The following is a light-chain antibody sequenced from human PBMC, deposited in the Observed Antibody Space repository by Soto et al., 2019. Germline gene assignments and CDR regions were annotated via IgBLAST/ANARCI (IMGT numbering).Light chain of an antibody. J-gene: IGKJ1*01. Sequence: DLQVTQSPSSLSASVGDRVTITCRTSQSISRYLNWYRQKPGRAPNLLIYAAFNLQSGVPSRFSGSGSGTDFTLTISSLQPGDFATYYCHQSYSAPWTFGQGTKVEIK. CDR1: QSISRY. V-gene: IGKV1-39*01. CDR2: AAF. CDR3: HQSYSAPWT.